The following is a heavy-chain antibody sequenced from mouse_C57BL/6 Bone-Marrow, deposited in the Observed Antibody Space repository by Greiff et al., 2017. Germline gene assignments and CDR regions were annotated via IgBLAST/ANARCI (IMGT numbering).Heavy chain of an antibody. CDR1: GFTFSNYW. V-gene: IGHV6-3*01. CDR3: TMTYYYGRGGYFDV. CDR2: IRLKSDNYAT. D-gene: IGHD1-1*01. J-gene: IGHJ1*03. Sequence: EVKVVESGGGLVQPGGSMKLSCVASGFTFSNYWMNWVRQSPEKGLEWVAQIRLKSDNYATHYAESVKGRFTISRDDSKSSVYLQMNNLRAEDTGIYYCTMTYYYGRGGYFDVWGTGTTVTVSS.